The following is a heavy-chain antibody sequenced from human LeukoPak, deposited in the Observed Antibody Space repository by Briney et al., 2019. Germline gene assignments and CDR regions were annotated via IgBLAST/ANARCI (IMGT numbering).Heavy chain of an antibody. D-gene: IGHD3-10*01. J-gene: IGHJ4*02. CDR3: ARDHILWFGELFDY. CDR2: ISSSSSTI. Sequence: GGSLRLSCAASGFTFSTYNMNWVRQAPGKGLEWVSYISSSSSTIYYADSVKGRFTISRDNAKNSLYLQMNSLRAEDTAVYYCARDHILWFGELFDYWGQGTLVTVSS. V-gene: IGHV3-48*04. CDR1: GFTFSTYN.